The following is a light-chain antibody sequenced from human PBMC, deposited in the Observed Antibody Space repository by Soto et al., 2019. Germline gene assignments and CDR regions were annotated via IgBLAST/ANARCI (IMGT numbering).Light chain of an antibody. CDR3: SSYTSSSTL. CDR2: EVS. V-gene: IGLV2-14*01. J-gene: IGLJ1*01. CDR1: SSDVGSYNY. Sequence: QSGLTQPASVSGSPGQSITISCTGTSSDVGSYNYVSWYQQHPGKAPKLMIYEVSDRPSGISSRFSGSKSGNTASLTISGLQTGDEADYYCSSYTSSSTLFGTGTKVTVL.